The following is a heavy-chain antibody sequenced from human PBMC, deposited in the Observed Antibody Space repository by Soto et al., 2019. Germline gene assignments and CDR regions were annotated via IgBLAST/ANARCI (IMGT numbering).Heavy chain of an antibody. Sequence: GSGPTLVNPTQTLTLTCSFSGFSLSTSGVGVGWVRQPPGKALEWLALIYWSGDEHYRPSLKSRLTITKATSKNQVVLIMTDMGPMDTATYYCARGLATLPVFAFDVWGQGTPVTVSS. CDR1: GFSLSTSGVG. CDR3: ARGLATLPVFAFDV. V-gene: IGHV2-5*01. J-gene: IGHJ4*02. D-gene: IGHD6-6*01. CDR2: IYWSGDE.